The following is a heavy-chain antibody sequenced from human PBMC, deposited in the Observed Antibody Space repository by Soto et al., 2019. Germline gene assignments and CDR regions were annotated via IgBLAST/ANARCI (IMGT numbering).Heavy chain of an antibody. CDR1: GYTFTSYY. CDR2: INPSGGST. J-gene: IGHJ5*02. CDR3: ARNDIIVPAAMRRVQWSDP. D-gene: IGHD2-2*01. V-gene: IGHV1-46*03. Sequence: GASVKVSCKASGYTFTSYYMHWVRQAPGQGLEWMGIINPSGGSTSYAQKFQGRVTMTRDTSTSTVYMELSSLRSEDTAVYYCARNDIIVPAAMRRVQWSDPCGNETLFTVAS.